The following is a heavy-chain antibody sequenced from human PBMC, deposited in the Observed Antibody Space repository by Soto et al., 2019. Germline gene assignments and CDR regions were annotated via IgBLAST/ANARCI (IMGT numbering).Heavy chain of an antibody. CDR2: IYWDVDK. V-gene: IGHV2-5*02. J-gene: IGHJ5*02. Sequence: SGPTLVNPTQTLTLTCTFSGFSLSTSGAGVGWIRQPPGKALEWLALIYWDVDKRYSPSLKSRLTITKDTSKNQVVLTMTNMDPVDTATYYCAHRSMVRGINWFDPWGQGTLVTVSS. CDR1: GFSLSTSGAG. CDR3: AHRSMVRGINWFDP. D-gene: IGHD3-10*01.